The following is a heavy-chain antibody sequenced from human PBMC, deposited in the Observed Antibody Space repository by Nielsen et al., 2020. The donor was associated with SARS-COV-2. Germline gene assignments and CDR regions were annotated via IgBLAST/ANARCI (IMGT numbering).Heavy chain of an antibody. V-gene: IGHV4-39*01. Sequence: SETLSLTCTVSGGSISSGGYYWSWIRQHPGKGLEWIGYIYYSGSTYYNPSLKSRVTISVDTSKNQFSLKLSSVTAADTAVYYCARLTYSSSSIYGYYYYGMDVWGQGTTVTVSS. CDR3: ARLTYSSSSIYGYYYYGMDV. J-gene: IGHJ6*02. CDR2: IYYSGST. CDR1: GGSISSGGYY. D-gene: IGHD6-6*01.